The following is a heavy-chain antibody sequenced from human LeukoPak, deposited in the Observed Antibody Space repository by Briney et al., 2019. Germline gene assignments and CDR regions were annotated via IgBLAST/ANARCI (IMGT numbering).Heavy chain of an antibody. Sequence: PGGSLRLSCAASGFTFSSYAMSWVRQAPGKGLEWVSNIYGSGDRTHYVDSVKGRFTISRDNSKNTLYLQMDSLRAEDTAVYYCAKVYKYSGASGFDYGGQEPRVPVPS. J-gene: IGHJ4*02. CDR1: GFTFSSYA. V-gene: IGHV3-23*01. D-gene: IGHD6-19*01. CDR3: AKVYKYSGASGFDY. CDR2: IYGSGDRT.